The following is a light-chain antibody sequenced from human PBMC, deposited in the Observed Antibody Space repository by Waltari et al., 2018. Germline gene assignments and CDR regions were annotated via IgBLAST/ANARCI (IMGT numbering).Light chain of an antibody. Sequence: EIVMTQSPANLSVSPGESATLSCRASQGVSIKLAWYQQKTGQAPSLLISEASTMANVNPPRGSGSGSGTDFRLTISRLQSADFAVVCCQQYNNWPRTFGGGTKVEIK. J-gene: IGKJ4*01. CDR2: EAS. CDR3: QQYNNWPRT. V-gene: IGKV3-15*01. CDR1: QGVSIK.